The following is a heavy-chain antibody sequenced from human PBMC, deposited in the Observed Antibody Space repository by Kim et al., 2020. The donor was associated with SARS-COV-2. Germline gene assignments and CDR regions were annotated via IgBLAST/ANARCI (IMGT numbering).Heavy chain of an antibody. Sequence: GGSLRLSCAASGFTFSRYWMHWVRQAPGKGLVWASRINSDGSITGYAGSVQGRFTISRDNAKNTLYLQMNSLRAEDTAVYYCAVLWFGGHKGGQGTLVTVSS. J-gene: IGHJ4*02. CDR1: GFTFSRYW. V-gene: IGHV3-74*01. CDR2: INSDGSIT. D-gene: IGHD3-10*01. CDR3: AVLWFGGHK.